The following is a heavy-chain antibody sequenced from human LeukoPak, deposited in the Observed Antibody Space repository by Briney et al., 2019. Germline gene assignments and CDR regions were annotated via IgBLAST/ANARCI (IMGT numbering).Heavy chain of an antibody. J-gene: IGHJ4*02. CDR1: GFTFNSYA. D-gene: IGHD3-3*01. CDR2: ISGRGDDT. CDR3: AKGQSRDDFWSGYLPHFDY. V-gene: IGHV3-23*01. Sequence: GGSLRLSCAASGFTFNSYAMTWVRQAPGKGLEWVSSISGRGDDTYSADPVKGRFTISRDNSKNTLYLQMNSLRAEDTAVYYCAKGQSRDDFWSGYLPHFDYWGQGTLVTVFS.